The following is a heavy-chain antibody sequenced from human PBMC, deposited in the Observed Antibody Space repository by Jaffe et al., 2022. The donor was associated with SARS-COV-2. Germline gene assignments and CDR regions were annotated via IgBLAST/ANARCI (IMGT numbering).Heavy chain of an antibody. Sequence: EVQLVESGGGSVQPGGSLRLSCAASGLTLSNYPMSWVRQAPGKGLEWVSALSVIDGRTYYADSVKGRFTISRDSPKNTLYLQMNSLRADDTAVYYCARDLGRADYWGRGTLVTVSS. CDR3: ARDLGRADY. CDR2: LSVIDGRT. V-gene: IGHV3-23*04. J-gene: IGHJ4*02. CDR1: GLTLSNYP.